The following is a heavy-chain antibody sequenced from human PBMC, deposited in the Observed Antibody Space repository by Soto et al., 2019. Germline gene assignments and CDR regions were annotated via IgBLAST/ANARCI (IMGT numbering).Heavy chain of an antibody. CDR1: GFTFSSYG. CDR3: AKEGGYSYGSDKTNLFQH. CDR2: ISNDGSNK. D-gene: IGHD5-18*01. J-gene: IGHJ1*01. Sequence: QVQLVESGGGVVQPGRSLRLSCAASGFTFSSYGMHWVRQAPGKGLEWVAVISNDGSNKYYPDSVKGRFTISRDNSKNTLYLQMNSLRAEDTAVYYCAKEGGYSYGSDKTNLFQHWGQGTLVTVSS. V-gene: IGHV3-30*18.